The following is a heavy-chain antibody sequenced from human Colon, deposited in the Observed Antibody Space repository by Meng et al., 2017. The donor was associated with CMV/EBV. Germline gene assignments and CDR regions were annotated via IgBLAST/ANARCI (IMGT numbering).Heavy chain of an antibody. Sequence: GGSLRLSCAASGFTFADHAMHWVRQAPGKGLEWVAGINYNSDNIQYADSVKGRFTISRDNAKNSLYLQMNSLRAEDTALYYCVKDTDSSGWYVLFDLWGQGTLVTVSS. CDR2: INYNSDNI. J-gene: IGHJ4*02. CDR1: GFTFADHA. V-gene: IGHV3-9*01. CDR3: VKDTDSSGWYVLFDL. D-gene: IGHD6-19*01.